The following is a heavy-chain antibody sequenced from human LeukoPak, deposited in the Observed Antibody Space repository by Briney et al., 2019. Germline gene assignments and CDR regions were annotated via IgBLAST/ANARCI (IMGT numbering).Heavy chain of an antibody. J-gene: IGHJ4*02. CDR3: ASSLPMDFDY. CDR1: GGTFSSYA. CDR2: IIPIFGIA. D-gene: IGHD3-10*01. Sequence: GASVKVSCKASGGTFSSYAISWVRQAPGQGLEWMGGIIPIFGIANYAQKFQGRVTITADKSTSTAYMELSSLRSEDTAVYYCASSLPMDFDYWGQGTLVTVSS. V-gene: IGHV1-69*10.